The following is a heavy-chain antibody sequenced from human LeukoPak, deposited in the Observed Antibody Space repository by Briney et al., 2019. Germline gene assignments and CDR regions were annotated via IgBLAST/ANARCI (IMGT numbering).Heavy chain of an antibody. CDR1: QFIFNNYA. CDR2: ISYDGVDK. Sequence: GGSLRLSCAASQFIFNNYAMSWVRQAPGKGLEWVASISYDGVDKYYANSLKDRFTMSRDNSKNSIYLQMNSLRVEDTAMYYCARETRGSMVRGVIYSTFDYWGQGTLVTVPS. D-gene: IGHD3-10*01. J-gene: IGHJ4*02. V-gene: IGHV3-30-3*01. CDR3: ARETRGSMVRGVIYSTFDY.